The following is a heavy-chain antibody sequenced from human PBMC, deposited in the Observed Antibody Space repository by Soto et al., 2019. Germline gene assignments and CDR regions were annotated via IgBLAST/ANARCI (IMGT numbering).Heavy chain of an antibody. D-gene: IGHD5-12*01. CDR1: GGSISSYY. V-gene: IGHV4-59*01. Sequence: TSETLTLTCTVSGGSISSYYWSWIRQPPGKGLEWIGYIYCSGSTNYNPSLKSRVTISVDTSKNQFSLKLSSVTAADTAVYYCARISRDGYNSVAWFDPWGQGTLVTVSS. CDR3: ARISRDGYNSVAWFDP. CDR2: IYCSGST. J-gene: IGHJ5*02.